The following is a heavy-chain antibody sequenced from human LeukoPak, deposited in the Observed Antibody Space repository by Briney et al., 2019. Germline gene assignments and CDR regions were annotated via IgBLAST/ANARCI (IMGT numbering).Heavy chain of an antibody. CDR1: VGAFSGYY. D-gene: IGHD2-15*01. V-gene: IGHV4-34*01. CDR3: ARGGVVAAQGDHDY. CDR2: INHSGST. Sequence: SETLSLTCAVYVGAFSGYYWSCIRQPPGKGLEWIGEINHSGSTNYNPSPKSRVTISVDTSKNQFSLKLSSVTAADTAVYYCARGGVVAAQGDHDYWGQGTLVTVSS. J-gene: IGHJ4*02.